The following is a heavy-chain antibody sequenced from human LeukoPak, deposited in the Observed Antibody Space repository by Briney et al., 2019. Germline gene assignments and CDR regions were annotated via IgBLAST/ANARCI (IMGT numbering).Heavy chain of an antibody. Sequence: GGSLRLSCAASGFTFSSYEMNWVRQAPGKGLEWVSYISSSGSTIYYADSVKGRFTISRGNAKNSLYLQMNSLRAEDTAVYYCASFRYSRDYWGQGTLVTVSS. CDR2: ISSSGSTI. V-gene: IGHV3-48*03. D-gene: IGHD1-1*01. CDR3: ASFRYSRDY. CDR1: GFTFSSYE. J-gene: IGHJ4*02.